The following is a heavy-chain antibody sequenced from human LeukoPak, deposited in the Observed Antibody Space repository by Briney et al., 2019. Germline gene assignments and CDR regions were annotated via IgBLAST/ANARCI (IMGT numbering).Heavy chain of an antibody. J-gene: IGHJ4*02. D-gene: IGHD3-9*01. CDR3: ARSRLGLWLSVIDY. V-gene: IGHV3-30*04. CDR2: TSHDETTK. CDR1: GSTFNLFS. Sequence: GRSLRLSCEASGSTFNLFSMHWIRQTPDKGLEWLAATSHDETTKLYADSVKGRFTISRDNSKNTVYLQMNSLKLDDTAFYFCARSRLGLWLSVIDYWGRGSLGTVSA.